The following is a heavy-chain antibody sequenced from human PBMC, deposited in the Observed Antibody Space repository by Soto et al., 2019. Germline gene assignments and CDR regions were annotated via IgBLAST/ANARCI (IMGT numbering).Heavy chain of an antibody. J-gene: IGHJ6*02. CDR1: GGSFSTYH. CDR2: INHSGNN. Sequence: SETVSLTCVVSGGSFSTYHYNWIRQSPGKGLEWIGEINHSGNNNYSPSLKSRVTMSLDTSKNQFSLKLTSVTAADTAVYYCARHRRDIVAVGSAHGIDVWGQGTTVTVS. D-gene: IGHD2-15*01. V-gene: IGHV4-34*01. CDR3: ARHRRDIVAVGSAHGIDV.